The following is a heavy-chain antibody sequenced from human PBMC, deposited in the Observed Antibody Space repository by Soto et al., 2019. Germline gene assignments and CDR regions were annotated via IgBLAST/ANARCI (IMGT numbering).Heavy chain of an antibody. D-gene: IGHD2-2*01. Sequence: PSETLSLTCAVSGDSISSDKWWSWVRQPPGKGLEWIGYIYYSGSTNYNPSLKSRVTISVDTSKNQFSLKLSSVTAADTAVYYCAGVWGYCISTSCYDYYYGMDVWGQGTTVTVSS. CDR2: IYYSGST. CDR3: AGVWGYCISTSCYDYYYGMDV. V-gene: IGHV4-4*02. J-gene: IGHJ6*02. CDR1: GDSISSDKW.